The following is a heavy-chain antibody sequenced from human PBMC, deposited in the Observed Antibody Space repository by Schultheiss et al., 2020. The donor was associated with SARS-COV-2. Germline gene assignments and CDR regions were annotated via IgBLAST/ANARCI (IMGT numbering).Heavy chain of an antibody. V-gene: IGHV3-23*01. CDR3: AKAPYGDYYYGMDV. J-gene: IGHJ6*02. Sequence: GESLKISCAASGFTFSSYAMSWVRQAPGKGLEWVSAISGSGGSTYYADSVKGRFTISRDNSKNTLYLQMNSLRAEDTAVYYCAKAPYGDYYYGMDVWGQGTTVTVSS. CDR2: ISGSGGST. D-gene: IGHD4-17*01. CDR1: GFTFSSYA.